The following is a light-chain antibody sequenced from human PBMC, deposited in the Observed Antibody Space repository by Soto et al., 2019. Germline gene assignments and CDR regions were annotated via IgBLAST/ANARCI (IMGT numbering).Light chain of an antibody. J-gene: IGKJ1*01. CDR3: QQYDNSRT. V-gene: IGKV3-20*01. CDR2: TIS. Sequence: IVLTQSPGTLSLSPGERATLSCRASQSVNRRSLAWYQQKPGQAPRLLISTISNRATGIPDRFSGSGSGADFTLTISRLEHEDFAVYYCQQYDNSRTFGQGTKVEIK. CDR1: QSVNRRS.